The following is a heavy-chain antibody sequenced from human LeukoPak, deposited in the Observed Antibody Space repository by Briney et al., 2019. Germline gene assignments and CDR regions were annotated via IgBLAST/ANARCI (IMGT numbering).Heavy chain of an antibody. Sequence: EASVKVSCKASGYTFTGYYMHWVRQAPGQGLEWRGWIKPNSGGTNYAQKFQGRVTMTRDTSISTAYMELSRLRSDDTAVYYCARALPLYYGMDVWGQGTTVTVSS. CDR1: GYTFTGYY. CDR2: IKPNSGGT. J-gene: IGHJ6*02. V-gene: IGHV1-2*02. CDR3: ARALPLYYGMDV.